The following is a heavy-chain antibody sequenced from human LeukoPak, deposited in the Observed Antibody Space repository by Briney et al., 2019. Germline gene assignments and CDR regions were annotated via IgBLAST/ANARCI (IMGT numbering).Heavy chain of an antibody. V-gene: IGHV1-69*13. Sequence: GASLKVSCKASGGTFSSYAISWVRQAPGQGLEWMGGIIPIFGTANYAQKFQGRVTITADESTSTAYMYLSSLRSEDTAVYYCARVALYYNILTGEFDPWGQGTLVTVSS. CDR1: GGTFSSYA. D-gene: IGHD3-9*01. CDR3: ARVALYYNILTGEFDP. CDR2: IIPIFGTA. J-gene: IGHJ5*02.